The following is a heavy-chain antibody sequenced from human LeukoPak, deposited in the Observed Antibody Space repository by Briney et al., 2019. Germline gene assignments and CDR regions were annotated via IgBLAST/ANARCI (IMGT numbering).Heavy chain of an antibody. J-gene: IGHJ4*02. CDR1: GGSFSGYY. CDR2: INHSGST. Sequence: SETLSLTCAVYGGSFSGYYWSWIRQPPGKGLEWIGEINHSGSTNYNPSLKSRVTISVDTSKNQFSLKLSSVTAADTAVYYCARGVTLGAAAGTLDYWGQGTLVTVSS. V-gene: IGHV4-34*01. CDR3: ARGVTLGAAAGTLDY. D-gene: IGHD6-13*01.